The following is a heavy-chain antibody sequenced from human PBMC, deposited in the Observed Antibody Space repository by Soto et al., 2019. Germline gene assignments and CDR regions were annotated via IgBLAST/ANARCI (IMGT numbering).Heavy chain of an antibody. J-gene: IGHJ4*02. CDR2: INAGNGNT. CDR3: AGNIVVVNALDY. V-gene: IGHV1-3*05. Sequence: QVQLVQSGAEEKKPGASVKVSCKASGYTFTSYAMHWVRQAPGQRLEWMGWINAGNGNTKYSQKFQGRVTITRDTSASTGYMELSSLRTEDTGVYFCAGNIVVVNALDYWGQGTLVTVSS. CDR1: GYTFTSYA. D-gene: IGHD2-21*01.